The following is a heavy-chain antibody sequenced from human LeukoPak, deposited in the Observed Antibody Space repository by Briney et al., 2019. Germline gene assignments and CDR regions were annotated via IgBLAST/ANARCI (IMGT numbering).Heavy chain of an antibody. D-gene: IGHD2-2*02. CDR1: GFTFSSYW. J-gene: IGHJ6*02. CDR3: AGSGYCSSTSCYKDYYYGMDV. Sequence: PGGSLRLSCAASGFTFSSYWMHWVRQAPGKGLVWVSRINSDGSSTSYADSVKGRFTISRDNAKNTLYLQMNSLRAEDTAVYYCAGSGYCSSTSCYKDYYYGMDVWGQGTTVTVSS. CDR2: INSDGSST. V-gene: IGHV3-74*01.